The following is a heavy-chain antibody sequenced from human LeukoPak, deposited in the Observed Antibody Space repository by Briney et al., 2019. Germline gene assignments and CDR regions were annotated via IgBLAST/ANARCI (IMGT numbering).Heavy chain of an antibody. J-gene: IGHJ6*02. V-gene: IGHV3-33*06. D-gene: IGHD6-6*01. CDR2: IWYDGSKK. CDR3: AKDLSSSSFARLYHYGMDV. CDR1: GFSFSSYG. Sequence: SGGSLRLSCAASGFSFSSYGMHWVRQAPGKGLEWVAVIWYDGSKKYYADSVKGRFIISRDNSRNTLYLQMNSLRVEDTTVYYCAKDLSSSSFARLYHYGMDVWGQGTTVTVSS.